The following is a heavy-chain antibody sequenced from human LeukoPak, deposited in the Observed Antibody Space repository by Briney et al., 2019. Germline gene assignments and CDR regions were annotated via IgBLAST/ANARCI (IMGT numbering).Heavy chain of an antibody. V-gene: IGHV3-30*02. D-gene: IGHD3-16*01. CDR2: IRKDGSIK. J-gene: IGHJ4*02. Sequence: PGASLRVSCVASGFIFSNSVMHWVRQAPGKGLEWVAFIRKDGSIKYYADSVRGRFTFSRDNSKNTVYLQMSSLGADDTAVYYCAKGYSYAFDYWGQGTLVTVSS. CDR1: GFIFSNSV. CDR3: AKGYSYAFDY.